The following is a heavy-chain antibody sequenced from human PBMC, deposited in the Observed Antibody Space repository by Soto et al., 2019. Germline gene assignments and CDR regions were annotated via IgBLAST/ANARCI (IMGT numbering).Heavy chain of an antibody. CDR1: GGSISSSNW. Sequence: SETLSLTCAVSGGSISSSNWWSWVRQPPGKGLEWIGEIYYSGSTNYNPSLKSRVTISVDKSKNQFSLKLSSVTAADTAVYYGGRGGWNYAMGGGPPNWFAPGGQGTLVTVSS. V-gene: IGHV4-4*02. CDR3: GRGGWNYAMGGGPPNWFAP. D-gene: IGHD1-7*01. CDR2: IYYSGST. J-gene: IGHJ5*02.